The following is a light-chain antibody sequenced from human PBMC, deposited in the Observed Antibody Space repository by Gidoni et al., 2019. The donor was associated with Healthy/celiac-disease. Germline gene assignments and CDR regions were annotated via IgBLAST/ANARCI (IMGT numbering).Light chain of an antibody. CDR2: GNS. Sequence: QSVLTQPPSVSGAPGQRVTISCTWSSSNIGAGYDLHWYQQLPGTAPKLLIYGNSNRPSGVPDRFSGSKSGTSASLAITGLQAEDEADYYCQSYDSSLSGYVFGTGTKVTVL. V-gene: IGLV1-40*01. J-gene: IGLJ1*01. CDR1: SSNIGAGYD. CDR3: QSYDSSLSGYV.